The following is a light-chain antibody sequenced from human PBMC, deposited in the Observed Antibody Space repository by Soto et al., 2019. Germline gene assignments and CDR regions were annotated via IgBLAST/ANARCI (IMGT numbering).Light chain of an antibody. Sequence: QSALTQPASVSGSPGQSIAISCAGTSSDIGSYNRVSWYQQHPGKAPKLMIYEVTNRPSGVSDRFSGSKSGNTASLTISGLQAEDEADYYCNSYTTTSSDVFGTGTKVTVL. J-gene: IGLJ1*01. CDR1: SSDIGSYNR. V-gene: IGLV2-14*03. CDR3: NSYTTTSSDV. CDR2: EVT.